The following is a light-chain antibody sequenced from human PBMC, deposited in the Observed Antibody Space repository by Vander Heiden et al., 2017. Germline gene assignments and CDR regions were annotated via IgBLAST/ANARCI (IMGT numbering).Light chain of an antibody. CDR3: QQYNNWPPIT. CDR1: QSVASD. CDR2: GAS. Sequence: EVVLTHSPATLSVSPGDRATLPCRASQSVASDLAWYQQKPGQAPRLLIYGASTRATGIPARFSGSGFGTEFTLTINSLQSEDFAIYFCQQYNNWPPITFGQGTRLEIK. J-gene: IGKJ5*01. V-gene: IGKV3-15*01.